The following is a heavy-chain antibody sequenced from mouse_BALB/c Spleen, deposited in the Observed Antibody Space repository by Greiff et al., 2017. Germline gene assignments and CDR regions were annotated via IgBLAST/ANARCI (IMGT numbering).Heavy chain of an antibody. CDR2: INPGSGGT. V-gene: IGHV1-54*03. CDR1: GYAFTNYL. Sequence: QVQLQQSGAELVRPGTSVKVSCKASGYAFTNYLIEWVKQRPGQGLEWIGVINPGSGGTNYNEKFKGKATLTADKSSSTAYMQLSSLTSDDSAVYFCARSGQLGPHYFDYWGQGTTLTVSS. D-gene: IGHD3-1*01. J-gene: IGHJ2*01. CDR3: ARSGQLGPHYFDY.